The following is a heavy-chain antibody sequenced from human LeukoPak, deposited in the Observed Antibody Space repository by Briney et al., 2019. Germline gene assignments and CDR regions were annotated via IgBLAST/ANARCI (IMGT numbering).Heavy chain of an antibody. CDR3: ARAFSTTAFDY. V-gene: IGHV3-30*04. D-gene: IGHD4-17*01. Sequence: AGGSLRLSCAASGFTFRTYAMNWVRQAPGKGLEWVAVISDDGSNKYYAESVKGQFTISRDNSKNTLYLQMNSLRAEDTAVYYCARAFSTTAFDYWGQGTLVTVSS. J-gene: IGHJ4*02. CDR2: ISDDGSNK. CDR1: GFTFRTYA.